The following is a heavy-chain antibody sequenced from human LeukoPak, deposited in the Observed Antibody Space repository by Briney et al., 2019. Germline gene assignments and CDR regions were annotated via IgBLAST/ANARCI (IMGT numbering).Heavy chain of an antibody. CDR1: GFTVSSNY. Sequence: TGGSLRLSCAASGFTVSSNYMSWVRQAPGKGLEWVSVTYSGGSTYYADSVKGRFTISGDNSKNTLYLQMNSLRAEDTAVYYCATRGRGYGDYFDYWGQGTLVTVSS. J-gene: IGHJ4*02. D-gene: IGHD5-12*01. CDR2: TYSGGST. CDR3: ATRGRGYGDYFDY. V-gene: IGHV3-66*01.